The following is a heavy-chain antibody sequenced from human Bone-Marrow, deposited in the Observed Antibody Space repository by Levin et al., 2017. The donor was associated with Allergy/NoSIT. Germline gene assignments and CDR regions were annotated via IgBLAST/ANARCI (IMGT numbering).Heavy chain of an antibody. CDR3: AKGDSYSSSWYWGGSGWGLVDY. CDR1: GFTFSSYA. CDR2: ISGSGGST. D-gene: IGHD6-13*01. Sequence: PGGSLRLSCAASGFTFSSYAMSWVRQAPGKGLEWVSAISGSGGSTYYADSVKGRFTISRDNSKNTLYLQMNSLRAEDTAVYYCAKGDSYSSSWYWGGSGWGLVDYWGQGTLVTVSS. V-gene: IGHV3-23*01. J-gene: IGHJ4*02.